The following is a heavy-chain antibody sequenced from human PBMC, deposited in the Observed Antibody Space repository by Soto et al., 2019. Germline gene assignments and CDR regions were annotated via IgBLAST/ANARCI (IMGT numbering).Heavy chain of an antibody. Sequence: TSETLSLTCTVSGGSISSSSYYWSWIRHHLGKGLEWIGYIHYSGNTRYDPSLKSRLTISVDTSKNQFSLMLSSLTAEDTAVYYCAREGYIYGSGMDVWGQGTTVTVSS. CDR2: IHYSGNT. CDR1: GGSISSSSYY. D-gene: IGHD5-18*01. V-gene: IGHV4-31*03. J-gene: IGHJ6*02. CDR3: AREGYIYGSGMDV.